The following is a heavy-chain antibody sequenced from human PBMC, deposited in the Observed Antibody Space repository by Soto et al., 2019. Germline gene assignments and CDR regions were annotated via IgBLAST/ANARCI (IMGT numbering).Heavy chain of an antibody. CDR2: ISYDGSNK. CDR1: GFTFSRYG. CDR3: AKDVVVGATPGLGDYYYYYGMDV. V-gene: IGHV3-30*18. D-gene: IGHD1-26*01. Sequence: GGSLRLSCAASGFTFSRYGMHWVRQAPGKGLEWVAVISYDGSNKYHADSVKGRFTISRDNSKNTLYLQMNSLRADDTAVYYCAKDVVVGATPGLGDYYYYYGMDVWGQGTTVTVSS. J-gene: IGHJ6*02.